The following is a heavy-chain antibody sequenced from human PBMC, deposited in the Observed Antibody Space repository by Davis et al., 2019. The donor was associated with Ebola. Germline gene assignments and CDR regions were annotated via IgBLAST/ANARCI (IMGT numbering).Heavy chain of an antibody. D-gene: IGHD2-2*01. CDR2: INHSGSS. J-gene: IGHJ6*02. Sequence: SETLSLTCAVYGGSFSGYYWSWIRQPPGKGLEWIGEINHSGSSNYNPSLKSRVTISVDTSRNQFSLKLSSVTAADTAAYYCARGGYCSSTSCYGYYYYGMDVWGQGTTVTVSS. V-gene: IGHV4-34*01. CDR3: ARGGYCSSTSCYGYYYYGMDV. CDR1: GGSFSGYY.